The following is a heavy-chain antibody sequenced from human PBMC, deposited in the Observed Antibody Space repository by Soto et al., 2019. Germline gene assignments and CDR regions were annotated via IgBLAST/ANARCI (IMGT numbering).Heavy chain of an antibody. CDR1: LHLYQLR. Sequence: ASGECLLQGFWLHLYQLRYHLGATGPWTRVEWMGWISPNNGNTKYAQKFQGRVTMSTDTSTSTAYMELRSLRSDDTAMYYCATKRGALSTHDYWGQGTLVTVSS. CDR3: ATKRGALSTHDY. D-gene: IGHD3-10*01. V-gene: IGHV1-18*04. CDR2: ISPNNGNT. J-gene: IGHJ4*02.